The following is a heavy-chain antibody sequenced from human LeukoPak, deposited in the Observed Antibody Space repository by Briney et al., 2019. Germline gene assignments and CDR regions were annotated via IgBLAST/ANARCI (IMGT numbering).Heavy chain of an antibody. CDR2: IYSSGST. CDR3: ARAGSIAVAGFDY. D-gene: IGHD6-19*01. V-gene: IGHV4-59*01. CDR1: GGSISSYY. J-gene: IGHJ4*02. Sequence: SETLSLTCTVSGGSISSYYWSWIRQPPGKGLEWIGYIYSSGSTNYNPSLKGRVTILVDTSKNQFSLKLSSVTAADTAVYYCARAGSIAVAGFDYWGQGTLVTVSS.